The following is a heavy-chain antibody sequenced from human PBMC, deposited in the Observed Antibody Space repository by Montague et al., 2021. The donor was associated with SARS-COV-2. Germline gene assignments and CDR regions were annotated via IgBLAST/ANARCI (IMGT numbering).Heavy chain of an antibody. D-gene: IGHD3-9*01. J-gene: IGHJ4*02. CDR1: GFTFSSYS. CDR2: ISSSSSYI. CDR3: ARDVYYDILTGYYNY. Sequence: SLRLSCAASGFTFSSYSMNWVRQAPGKGLEWVSSISSSSSYIYYADSVKGRFTISRDNAKNSLYLQMNSLRAEDTAVYYCARDVYYDILTGYYNYWSQGTLVTVSS. V-gene: IGHV3-21*01.